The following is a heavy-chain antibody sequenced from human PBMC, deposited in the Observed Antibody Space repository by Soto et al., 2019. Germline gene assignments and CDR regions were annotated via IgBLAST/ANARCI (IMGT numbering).Heavy chain of an antibody. CDR2: IRSKAYGGTT. J-gene: IGHJ4*02. V-gene: IGHV3-49*03. D-gene: IGHD5-18*01. CDR3: TRGRENTAMVTYYFVY. CDR1: GFTFGDYA. Sequence: GGSLRLSCTASGFTFGDYAMSWFRKAPGKGLEWVGFIRSKAYGGTTEYAASVKGRFTISRDDSKSIAHLQMNSLKTEDTAVYYCTRGRENTAMVTYYFVYWGQGTLFTVSS.